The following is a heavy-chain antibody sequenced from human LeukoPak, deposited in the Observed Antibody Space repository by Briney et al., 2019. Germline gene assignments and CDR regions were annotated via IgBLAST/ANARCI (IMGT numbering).Heavy chain of an antibody. CDR2: INPNSGGT. V-gene: IGHV1-2*02. CDR3: ARGDYDSSGYAFDI. D-gene: IGHD3-22*01. J-gene: IGHJ3*02. Sequence: RASVKVSCKASGYTFTGYYMHWVRQAPGQGLEWMGWINPNSGGTNYAQKFQGRVTMTRDTSISTAYMELSRLRSDDTAVYYCARGDYDSSGYAFDIWGQGTMVTVSS. CDR1: GYTFTGYY.